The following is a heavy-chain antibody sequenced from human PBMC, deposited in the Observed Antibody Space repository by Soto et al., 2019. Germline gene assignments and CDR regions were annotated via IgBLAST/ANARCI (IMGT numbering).Heavy chain of an antibody. CDR2: ISSGSDSI. Sequence: LRLSFATSGFIFTSYSMVWVRLAPGKGLEWVASISSGSDSIFYSDSVKGRFTVSRDNAKNSVFLHMNNLRADDTAVYFCARDRSADRFVQYFQHWGQGTQVTVSS. V-gene: IGHV3-21*01. CDR3: ARDRSADRFVQYFQH. J-gene: IGHJ1*01. D-gene: IGHD6-19*01. CDR1: GFIFTSYS.